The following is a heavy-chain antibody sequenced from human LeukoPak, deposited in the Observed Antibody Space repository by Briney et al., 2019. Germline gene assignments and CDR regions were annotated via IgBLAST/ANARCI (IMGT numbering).Heavy chain of an antibody. CDR2: IKSKTDGGTT. J-gene: IGHJ5*02. Sequence: AGGSLRLSCAASGFTFSNFWMSWVRQAPGKGREWVGLIKSKTDGGTTDYTAPVKGRFTISRDDSKHTLSLQMNSLKTEDTAVYYCTTGQGSAYAPWGQGTLVTVSS. CDR1: GFTFSNFW. CDR3: TTGQGSAYAP. D-gene: IGHD5-12*01. V-gene: IGHV3-15*01.